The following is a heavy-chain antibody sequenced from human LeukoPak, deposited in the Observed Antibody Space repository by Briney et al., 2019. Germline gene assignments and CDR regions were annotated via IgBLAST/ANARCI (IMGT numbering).Heavy chain of an antibody. V-gene: IGHV1-2*02. J-gene: IGHJ4*02. CDR2: INPNSGGT. CDR1: GYTFTGYY. Sequence: GASVKVSCKASGYTFTGYYMHWVRQAPGQGLEWMGWINPNSGGTNYAQKFQGRVTMTRDTSISTAYMELSRLRSDDTAVYYCARSGIFGVVPYYFDYWGQGTLVTVSS. CDR3: ARSGIFGVVPYYFDY. D-gene: IGHD3-3*01.